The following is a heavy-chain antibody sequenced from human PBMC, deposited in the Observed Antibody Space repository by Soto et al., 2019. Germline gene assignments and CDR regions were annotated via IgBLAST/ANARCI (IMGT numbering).Heavy chain of an antibody. CDR3: ARGTLTSYFDY. CDR1: GGSISSYY. Sequence: SETLSLTCTVSGGSISSYYWSWIRQPPGKGLEWIGYFYYSGSTNYNPSLKSRVTISVDTSKNQFSLKSSSVTAADTAVYYCARGTLTSYFDYWGQGTLVTVSS. V-gene: IGHV4-59*01. J-gene: IGHJ4*02. CDR2: FYYSGST.